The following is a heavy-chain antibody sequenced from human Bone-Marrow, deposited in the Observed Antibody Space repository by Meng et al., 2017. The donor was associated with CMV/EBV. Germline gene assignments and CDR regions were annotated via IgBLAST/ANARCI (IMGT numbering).Heavy chain of an antibody. Sequence: GESLKISCAASGFTFSSYAMHWVRQAPGKGLEWVAVISYDGSNKYYADSVKGRFTISRDNAKNSLYLQMNSLRAEDTAVYYCARPLPVGDEQLVPHYYYYYGMDVWGQGTTVTVSS. D-gene: IGHD6-6*01. CDR2: ISYDGSNK. CDR1: GFTFSSYA. J-gene: IGHJ6*02. CDR3: ARPLPVGDEQLVPHYYYYYGMDV. V-gene: IGHV3-30*04.